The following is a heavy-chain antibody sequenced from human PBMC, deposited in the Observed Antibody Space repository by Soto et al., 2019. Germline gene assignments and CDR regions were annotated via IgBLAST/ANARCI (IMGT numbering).Heavy chain of an antibody. D-gene: IGHD6-13*01. J-gene: IGHJ5*02. V-gene: IGHV6-1*01. CDR3: ARESISAAGMGWVP. CDR2: TYYRSKWYN. CDR1: GESVSSNSAA. Sequence: QVQLQPSGPGLVKPSQTLSLTCAISGESVSSNSAAWNWIRQSPSRGLEWLGRTYYRSKWYNDYAVSVKSRIAINPDTSKNQFPQQVDSVTPEDTGVYYGARESISAAGMGWVPLGQGTLVTVSS.